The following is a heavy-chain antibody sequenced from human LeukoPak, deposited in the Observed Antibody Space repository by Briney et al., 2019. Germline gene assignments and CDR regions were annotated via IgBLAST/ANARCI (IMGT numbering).Heavy chain of an antibody. CDR2: IYHSGST. CDR3: ARSSGYMSY. V-gene: IGHV4-38-2*02. D-gene: IGHD3-22*01. Sequence: SETLSLTCTVSHYSISSNYYWGWIRQPPGKGLEWIGSIYHSGSTYHNPSLKSRVTISVDTSKNQFSLKLTSVTAADTAVYYCARSSGYMSYWGQGTLVTVSS. CDR1: HYSISSNYY. J-gene: IGHJ4*02.